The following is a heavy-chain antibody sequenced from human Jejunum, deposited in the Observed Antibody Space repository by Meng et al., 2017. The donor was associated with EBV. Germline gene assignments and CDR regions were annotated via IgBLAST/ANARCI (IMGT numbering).Heavy chain of an antibody. V-gene: IGHV4-39*07. J-gene: IGHJ4*02. D-gene: IGHD6-19*01. CDR1: GGSITSKNWY. Sequence: QLQLQESGPGLVKPSXXLSLTCTVSGGSITSKNWYWSWIRQPPGKGLEWIGSIYYSGSTYYNPSLKSRVTISVDTSKNQFSLKLSSVTAADTAVYYCARGGGMAVAGEWGQGTLVTVSS. CDR2: IYYSGST. CDR3: ARGGGMAVAGE.